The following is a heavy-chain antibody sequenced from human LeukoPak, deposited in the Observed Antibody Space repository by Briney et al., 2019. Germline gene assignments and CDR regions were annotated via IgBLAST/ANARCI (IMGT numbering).Heavy chain of an antibody. J-gene: IGHJ3*02. CDR1: GGSISSYY. D-gene: IGHD2-8*01. V-gene: IGHV4-4*07. Sequence: PSETLSLTCTVSGGSISSYYWSWIRQPAGKGLEWIGRIYTSGSTNYNPSLKSRVTMSVDTSKNQFSLKLSSVTAADTAVYYCAREYCTNGVCYAFDIWGQGTMVTVSS. CDR2: IYTSGST. CDR3: AREYCTNGVCYAFDI.